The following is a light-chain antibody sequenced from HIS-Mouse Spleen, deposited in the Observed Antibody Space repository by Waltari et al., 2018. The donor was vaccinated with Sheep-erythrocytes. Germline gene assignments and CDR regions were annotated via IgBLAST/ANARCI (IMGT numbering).Light chain of an antibody. CDR1: SSDVGSYNL. Sequence: QSALTQPASVSGSPGQSITISCTGTSSDVGSYNLVSWYQQHPGKAPKLMIYEGSKRPVGVSNRFSGSKSGNTASLTISGLQAEDEADYYCCSYAGSSTPWVFGGGTK. J-gene: IGLJ3*02. CDR3: CSYAGSSTPWV. CDR2: EGS. V-gene: IGLV2-23*01.